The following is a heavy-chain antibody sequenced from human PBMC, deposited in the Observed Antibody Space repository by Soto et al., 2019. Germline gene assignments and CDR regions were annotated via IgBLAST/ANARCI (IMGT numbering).Heavy chain of an antibody. Sequence: ASVKVSCKASGYTFTGYDMHWVRQAPGQGLEWMGWINPNSGDTHYVQKFQGRVTMARDTSINTVYMELSSLRSDDTAVYFCARGTRDPSQYDSTGYYFFGYWGQGTLVTVSS. V-gene: IGHV1-2*02. CDR3: ARGTRDPSQYDSTGYYFFGY. CDR1: GYTFTGYD. CDR2: INPNSGDT. J-gene: IGHJ4*02. D-gene: IGHD3-22*01.